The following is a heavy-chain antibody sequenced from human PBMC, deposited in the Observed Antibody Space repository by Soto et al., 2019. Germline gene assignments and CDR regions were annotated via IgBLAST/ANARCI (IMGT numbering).Heavy chain of an antibody. Sequence: EVQLVESGGGLVQPGGSLRLSCAASGLTFSDHYSDWVRQAPGKGLEWVGRSRNKANSYTTEYAASVKGRFTLSRDDSTNSVYLQMNSLKTGDTAVYYCALGGGFPHWGQGTLVTVSS. CDR1: GLTFSDHY. V-gene: IGHV3-72*01. CDR3: ALGGGFPH. D-gene: IGHD3-16*01. CDR2: SRNKANSYTT. J-gene: IGHJ1*01.